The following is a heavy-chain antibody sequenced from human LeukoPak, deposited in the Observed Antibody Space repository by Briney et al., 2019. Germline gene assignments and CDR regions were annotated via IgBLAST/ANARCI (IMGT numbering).Heavy chain of an antibody. CDR1: GFTFSNYT. J-gene: IGHJ4*02. Sequence: GGSLTLSCAASGFTFSNYTMNWVRQAPGKGLEWVSYISSSSSTIYYADSVRGRFTISRDNAKNSLYLQMNSLRAEDTAVYYCARDSHYYGSGSYYNYFDYWGQGTLVTVSS. V-gene: IGHV3-48*01. CDR3: ARDSHYYGSGSYYNYFDY. D-gene: IGHD3-10*01. CDR2: ISSSSSTI.